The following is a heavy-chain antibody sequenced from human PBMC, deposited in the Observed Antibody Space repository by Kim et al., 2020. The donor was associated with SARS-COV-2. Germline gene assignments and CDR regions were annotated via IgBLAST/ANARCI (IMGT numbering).Heavy chain of an antibody. V-gene: IGHV3-7*01. CDR2: IKQDGSDK. CDR3: ARGVLCSGGSCHRYFDY. J-gene: IGHJ4*03. D-gene: IGHD2-15*01. Sequence: GGSLRLSCAASGFTFSNYWLSWVRQAPGKGLEWVANIKQDGSDKYYVGSVEGRITISRDNAKNSLYLQMNSLRAEDTAVYFCARGVLCSGGSCHRYFDY. CDR1: GFTFSNYW.